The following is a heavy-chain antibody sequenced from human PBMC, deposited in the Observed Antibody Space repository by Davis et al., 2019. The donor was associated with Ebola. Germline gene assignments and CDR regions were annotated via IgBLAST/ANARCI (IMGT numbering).Heavy chain of an antibody. Sequence: PSETLSLTCAVSGASMNRFHWSWIRQPPGKGLEWIGYISSTGDTNYNPSLKTRVTISVEPSKSQFSLTLSSVTAADTALYFCARASSSGWHQPSYFDYWGQGTLVTVSS. CDR1: GASMNRFH. CDR3: ARASSSGWHQPSYFDY. CDR2: ISSTGDT. J-gene: IGHJ4*02. D-gene: IGHD6-19*01. V-gene: IGHV4-59*01.